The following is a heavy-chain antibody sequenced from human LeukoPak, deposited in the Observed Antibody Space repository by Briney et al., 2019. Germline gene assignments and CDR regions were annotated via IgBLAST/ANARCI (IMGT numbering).Heavy chain of an antibody. CDR3: AEDFMVRGVIGSAFDT. V-gene: IGHV3-23*01. J-gene: IGHJ3*02. D-gene: IGHD3-10*01. Sequence: GGSLRLSCAASGFTFTNYAMTWVRQAPGKGLEWVSAIGRSDGSTYYADSVKGRFTISRDNSKNTLYLQMNSLRAEDTAVYYCAEDFMVRGVIGSAFDTWGQGTMVTVSS. CDR1: GFTFTNYA. CDR2: IGRSDGST.